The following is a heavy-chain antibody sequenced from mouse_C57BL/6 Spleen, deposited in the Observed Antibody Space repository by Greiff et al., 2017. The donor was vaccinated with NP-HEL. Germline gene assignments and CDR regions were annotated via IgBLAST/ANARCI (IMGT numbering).Heavy chain of an antibody. CDR2: INPNNGGT. CDR1: GYTFTDYN. J-gene: IGHJ2*01. V-gene: IGHV1-22*01. Sequence: EVQLQQSGPELVKPGASVKMSCKASGYTFTDYNMHWVKQSHGKSLEWIGYINPNNGGTSYNQKFKGKATLTVNKSSSTAYMELRSLTSEDSAVYDCARLTAQAYFDYWGQGTTLTVSS. CDR3: ARLTAQAYFDY. D-gene: IGHD3-2*02.